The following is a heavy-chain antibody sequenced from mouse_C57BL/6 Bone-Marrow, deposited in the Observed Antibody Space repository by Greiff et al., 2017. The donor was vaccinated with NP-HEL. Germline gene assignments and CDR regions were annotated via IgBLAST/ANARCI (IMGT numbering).Heavy chain of an antibody. V-gene: IGHV1-69*01. CDR2: IDPSDSYT. CDR1: GYTFTSYW. J-gene: IGHJ3*01. CDR3: ARISIYYDYSAWFAY. Sequence: QVQLQQPGAELVMPGASVKLSCKASGYTFTSYWMHWVKQRPGQGLEWIGEIDPSDSYTNYNQKFKGKSTLTVDKSSSTAYMQLSSLTSEDSAVYYCARISIYYDYSAWFAYWGQGTLVTVSA. D-gene: IGHD2-4*01.